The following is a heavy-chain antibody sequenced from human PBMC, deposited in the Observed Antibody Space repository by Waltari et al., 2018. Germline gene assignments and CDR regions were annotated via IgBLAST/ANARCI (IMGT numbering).Heavy chain of an antibody. Sequence: QLQLQASGPGLGKPLGSLSLTRSVPDVCLTSSSWWSWVRQSPEKGLEWIGQIHRRGKTNYNPSLESRVTISLDTSKNQFSLKLTSTTAADTAVYYCARDRGIGLYFDSWGQGTLVTVSP. V-gene: IGHV4-4*02. J-gene: IGHJ4*02. CDR3: ARDRGIGLYFDS. CDR1: DVCLTSSSW. D-gene: IGHD1-26*01. CDR2: IHRRGKT.